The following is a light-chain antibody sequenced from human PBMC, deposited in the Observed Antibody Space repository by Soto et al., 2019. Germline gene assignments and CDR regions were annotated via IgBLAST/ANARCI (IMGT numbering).Light chain of an antibody. Sequence: IRLTQSPSFMSASVGDRVIITCRASQGISSYLAWYQQKPGKAPKLLIYAASTLQTGVPSRFSGSGSGTDFTLTISSLQPXXFXXXXCQQLNSYPPSLTFGGGTKVXIK. CDR1: QGISSY. J-gene: IGKJ4*01. CDR2: AAS. V-gene: IGKV1-9*01. CDR3: QQLNSYPPSLT.